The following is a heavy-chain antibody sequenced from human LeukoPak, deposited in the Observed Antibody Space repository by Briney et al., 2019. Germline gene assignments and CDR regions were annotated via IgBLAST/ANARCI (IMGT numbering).Heavy chain of an antibody. J-gene: IGHJ4*02. V-gene: IGHV5-51*01. CDR3: ARHTGHHLDY. CDR2: IYPGDSDT. CDR1: GYTFTSYW. Sequence: GASVKVSCKASGYTFTSYWIGWVRQMPGKGLEWMGIIYPGDSDTRYSPSFQGQVTISADKSISTAYLQWSSLKASDTAMYYCARHTGHHLDYWGQGTLVTVSS. D-gene: IGHD2-8*02.